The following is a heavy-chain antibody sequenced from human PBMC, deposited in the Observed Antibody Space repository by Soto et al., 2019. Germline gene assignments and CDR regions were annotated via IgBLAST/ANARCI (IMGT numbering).Heavy chain of an antibody. CDR1: GFTFSSYA. V-gene: IGHV3-23*01. CDR2: ISGSGGST. Sequence: GGSLRLSCAASGFTFSSYAMSWVRQAPWKGLEWVSAISGSGGSTYYADSVKGRFTIPRDNSKNTLYLQMNSLRAEDTAVYYCAKENGYSSSWFEFDYWGQGTLVTVSS. CDR3: AKENGYSSSWFEFDY. D-gene: IGHD6-13*01. J-gene: IGHJ4*02.